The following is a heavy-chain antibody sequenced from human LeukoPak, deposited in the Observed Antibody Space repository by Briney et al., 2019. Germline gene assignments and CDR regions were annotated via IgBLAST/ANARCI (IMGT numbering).Heavy chain of an antibody. CDR3: ARLSTDYYYMDV. Sequence: PGGSLRLSCAASGFTFSSYSMNWVRQAPGKGLEWVSYITAARSTFYADSVKGRFIISRDNAKNSLYLQFNSLRAEDTAVYYRARLSTDYYYMDVWGKGTTVTISS. V-gene: IGHV3-48*04. D-gene: IGHD4/OR15-4a*01. CDR1: GFTFSSYS. CDR2: ITAARST. J-gene: IGHJ6*03.